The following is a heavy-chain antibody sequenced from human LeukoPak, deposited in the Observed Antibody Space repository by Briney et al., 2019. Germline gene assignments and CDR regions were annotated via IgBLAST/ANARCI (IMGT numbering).Heavy chain of an antibody. CDR3: ARDMLAVPSNWFDP. Sequence: ASVKVSCKASGYTFTSYYIHWVRQAPAQGLEWMRVINPSGGGTSYAQKFQGRVTMTRDTSTSTVYMDLRSLRSEDTAVYFCARDMLAVPSNWFDPWGQGTLVTVSS. D-gene: IGHD2-2*01. V-gene: IGHV1-46*01. CDR1: GYTFTSYY. CDR2: INPSGGGT. J-gene: IGHJ5*02.